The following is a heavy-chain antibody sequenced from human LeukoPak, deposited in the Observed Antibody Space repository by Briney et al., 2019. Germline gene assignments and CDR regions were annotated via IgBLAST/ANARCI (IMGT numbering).Heavy chain of an antibody. CDR2: ISGSGGST. J-gene: IGHJ3*02. CDR1: GFTFSNYA. V-gene: IGHV3-23*01. CDR3: AGEGTGAFDI. Sequence: GGSLRLSCAASGFTFSNYAMSWVRQAPGKGLEWVSGISGSGGSTYYADSVKGRFTISRDNSKNTLYLQMNSLRAEDTAVYYCAGEGTGAFDIWGQGTMVTVSS. D-gene: IGHD1-14*01.